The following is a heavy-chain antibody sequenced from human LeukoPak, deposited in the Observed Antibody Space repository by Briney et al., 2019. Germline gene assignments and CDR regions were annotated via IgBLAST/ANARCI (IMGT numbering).Heavy chain of an antibody. CDR2: ISAYNGNT. V-gene: IGHV1-18*01. CDR3: ASSVPPNWFDP. CDR1: GYTFASYG. J-gene: IGHJ5*02. Sequence: ASVKVSCKASGYTFASYGISRVRQAPGQGLEWMGWISAYNGNTNYAQKLQGRVTMTTDTSTSTAYMELRSLRSDDTAVYYCASSVPPNWFDPWGQGTLVTVSS.